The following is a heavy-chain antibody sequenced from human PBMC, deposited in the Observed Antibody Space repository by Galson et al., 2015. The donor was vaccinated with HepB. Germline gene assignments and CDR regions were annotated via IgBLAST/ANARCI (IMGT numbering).Heavy chain of an antibody. V-gene: IGHV4-59*08. CDR2: IYHNGNN. Sequence: SETLSLTCTVSRGSISPYYWSWIRQPPGKGLEWIGYIYHNGNNNQNPSLKSRVTLSVDMSKSQFSLKLSSVTAADTAIYYCARLLSYYYDSSAYYQGGYFDLWGRGALVTVSS. J-gene: IGHJ2*01. D-gene: IGHD3-22*01. CDR1: RGSISPYY. CDR3: ARLLSYYYDSSAYYQGGYFDL.